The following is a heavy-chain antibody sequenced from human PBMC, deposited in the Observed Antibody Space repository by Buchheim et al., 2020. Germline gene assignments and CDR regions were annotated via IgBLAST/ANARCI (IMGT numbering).Heavy chain of an antibody. CDR1: GYTFTNYY. CDR3: AREYSSSSCGF. J-gene: IGHJ4*02. V-gene: IGHV1-46*01. CDR2: INPSGGST. Sequence: QVQLVQSGAEVKKPGASVRISCKASGYTFTNYYIHWVRQAPGQGLEWMGIINPSGGSTNSAQKFQGRVTMTSDTSTTTVHMELSSLRSEDTALYYCAREYSSSSCGFWGQGTL. D-gene: IGHD6-6*01.